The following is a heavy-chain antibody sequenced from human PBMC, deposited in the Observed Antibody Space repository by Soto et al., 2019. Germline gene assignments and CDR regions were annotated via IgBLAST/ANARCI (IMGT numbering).Heavy chain of an antibody. V-gene: IGHV3-74*01. Sequence: EVQLVESGGGLVQPGGSLRLSCAGSGLTFSIYGRHWVRQAPGKGLKWVSRIDLVGTTDYADSVRGRFTISRDNAENTLYLQMNSLRPEDTAVYYCVRDSHGDYWGQGTPVTVSS. CDR1: GLTFSIYG. J-gene: IGHJ4*02. CDR2: IDLVGTT. CDR3: VRDSHGDY.